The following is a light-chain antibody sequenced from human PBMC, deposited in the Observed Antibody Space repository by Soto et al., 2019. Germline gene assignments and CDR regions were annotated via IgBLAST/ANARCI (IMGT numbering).Light chain of an antibody. CDR1: QSISSY. Sequence: DIQMTQSASSLSASVGDRVTITCRASQSISSYLNWYQQKPGKAPKLLIYAASSLQRGVPSRFSGSGSGTDFTLTISILQPEDSATYYCQQRRTFGQGTKVEIK. V-gene: IGKV1-39*01. J-gene: IGKJ1*01. CDR2: AAS. CDR3: QQRRT.